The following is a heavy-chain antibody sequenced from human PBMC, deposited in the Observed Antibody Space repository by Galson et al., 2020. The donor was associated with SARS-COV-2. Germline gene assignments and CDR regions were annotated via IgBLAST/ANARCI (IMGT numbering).Heavy chain of an antibody. Sequence: SETLSLTCAVSGVSISTTNYWSWIRQAPGKGLEWIGSAYPSGSTYYNPSLKSRVTISLDTSKNQFSLRLTSVNAADTSLYYCATQGVTMIFLLTGPGGFFDLWGRGTLVTVSS. CDR1: GVSISTTNY. CDR3: ATQGVTMIFLLTGPGGFFDL. CDR2: AYPSGST. D-gene: IGHD2-8*02. J-gene: IGHJ2*01. V-gene: IGHV4-38-2*01.